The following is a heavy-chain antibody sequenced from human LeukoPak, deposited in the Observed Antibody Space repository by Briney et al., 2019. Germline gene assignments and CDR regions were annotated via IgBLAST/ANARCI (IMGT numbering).Heavy chain of an antibody. CDR1: GFTVSSNY. Sequence: GGSLRLSCAASGFTVSSNYMSWVRQAQGKGLEWVSVIYSDGSTYYADSVKGRFTISRDNAKNSLYLQMNSLRAEDTAMYYCAREPFCSGGNCYGAYYFDYWGQGTLVTVPS. CDR2: IYSDGST. V-gene: IGHV3-53*01. J-gene: IGHJ4*02. D-gene: IGHD2-15*01. CDR3: AREPFCSGGNCYGAYYFDY.